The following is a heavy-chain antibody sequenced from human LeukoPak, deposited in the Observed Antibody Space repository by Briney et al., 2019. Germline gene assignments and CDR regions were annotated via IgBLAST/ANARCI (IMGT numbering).Heavy chain of an antibody. J-gene: IGHJ4*02. D-gene: IGHD6-19*01. V-gene: IGHV3-30*18. CDR3: AKDNSGWGYYFDY. Sequence: GGSLRLSCAASGFTFSSYGMHWVRQAPGKGLEWVAVISYDGSNKYYADSVKGRFTISRDNSKNTLYLQMNSLRAEDTAVYYCAKDNSGWGYYFDYWGQGTLVTVSS. CDR2: ISYDGSNK. CDR1: GFTFSSYG.